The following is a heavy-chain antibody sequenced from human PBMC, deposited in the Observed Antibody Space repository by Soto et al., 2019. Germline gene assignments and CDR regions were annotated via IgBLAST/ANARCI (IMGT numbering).Heavy chain of an antibody. CDR3: ARGEEGYFDY. CDR2: IIPILGIA. CDR1: GGTFSSYT. Sequence: QVQLVQSGAEVKKPGSSVKVSCKASGGTFSSYTIRWVRQAPGQGLEWMGRIIPILGIANYAQKFQGRVTMTADKTTSTAYMELSSLRSEETAVYYCARGEEGYFDYWGQGTLVTVSS. J-gene: IGHJ4*02. V-gene: IGHV1-69*02.